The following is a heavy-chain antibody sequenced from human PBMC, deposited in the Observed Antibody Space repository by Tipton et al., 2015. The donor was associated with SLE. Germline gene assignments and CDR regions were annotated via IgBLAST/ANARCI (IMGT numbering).Heavy chain of an antibody. Sequence: TLSLTCTVSGGSISSYSWGWTRQPPGKGLEWIGSINYSGTTSYNPSLKSRVTISVDTSKNQFSLKLSSVTAADTAVYYCTRHDYFASGRVYWGQGTLVTVSS. J-gene: IGHJ4*02. D-gene: IGHD3-10*01. CDR3: TRHDYFASGRVY. CDR1: GGSISSYS. CDR2: INYSGTT. V-gene: IGHV4-39*07.